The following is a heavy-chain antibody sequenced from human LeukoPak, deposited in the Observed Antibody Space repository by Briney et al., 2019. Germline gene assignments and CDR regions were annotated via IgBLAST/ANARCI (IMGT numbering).Heavy chain of an antibody. D-gene: IGHD3-10*01. Sequence: ASVKVSCKVSGYTLTELSMHWVRQAPGKGLEWMGGFDPEDGETIYAQKFQGRVTITADESTSTAYMELSSLRSEDTAVYYCASRSGGNWFDPWGQGTLVTVSS. CDR1: GYTLTELS. CDR3: ASRSGGNWFDP. CDR2: FDPEDGET. J-gene: IGHJ5*02. V-gene: IGHV1-24*01.